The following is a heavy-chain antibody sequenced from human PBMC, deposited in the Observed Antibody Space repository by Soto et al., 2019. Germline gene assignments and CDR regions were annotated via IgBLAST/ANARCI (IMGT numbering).Heavy chain of an antibody. V-gene: IGHV1-46*01. CDR3: ARGGHVVVVTAALDY. D-gene: IGHD2-21*02. Sequence: QVQLVQSGAEVKKPGASVKVSCKASGDTFTDYYIHWVRQAPGQGLEWMGTVNPSGGHTTYAQHFLGRMTMTRDTSTSTLYMDLTSLTSGDTAVYYCARGGHVVVVTAALDYWGQGTLVTVSS. CDR2: VNPSGGHT. J-gene: IGHJ4*02. CDR1: GDTFTDYY.